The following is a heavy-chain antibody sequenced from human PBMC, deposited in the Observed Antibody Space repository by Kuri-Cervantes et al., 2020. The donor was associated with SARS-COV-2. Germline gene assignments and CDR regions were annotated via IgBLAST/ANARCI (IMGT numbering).Heavy chain of an antibody. J-gene: IGHJ6*03. Sequence: ASVKVSCKASGYTFTSYGISWVRQAPGQGLEWMGWISAYNGNTNYAQKLQGRVTITADESTSTAYMELSSLRSEDTAVYYCARDDRGNWNDEAYYYYYMDVWGKGTTVTVSS. CDR1: GYTFTSYG. V-gene: IGHV1-18*01. CDR3: ARDDRGNWNDEAYYYYYMDV. D-gene: IGHD1-1*01. CDR2: ISAYNGNT.